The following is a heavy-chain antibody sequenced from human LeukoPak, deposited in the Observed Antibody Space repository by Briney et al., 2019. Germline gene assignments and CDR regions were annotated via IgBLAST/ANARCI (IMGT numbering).Heavy chain of an antibody. V-gene: IGHV4-61*02. D-gene: IGHD6-13*01. CDR2: IYTSGST. CDR3: ARANPYSSSTNWFDP. Sequence: SETLSLTCTVSGGSISSGSYYWSWIRQPAGKGLEWIGRIYTSGSTNYNPSLKSRVTISVDTSKNQFSLKLSSVTAADTAVYYCARANPYSSSTNWFDPWGQGTLVTVSS. J-gene: IGHJ5*02. CDR1: GGSISSGSYY.